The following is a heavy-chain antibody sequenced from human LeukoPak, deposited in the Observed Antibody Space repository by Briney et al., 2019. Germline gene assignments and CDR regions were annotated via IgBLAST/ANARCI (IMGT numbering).Heavy chain of an antibody. Sequence: PGRSLRLSCAASGFTFSSYGMHWVRQAPGKGLEWVAVIWFGGSNKYYADSVKGRFTISRDNSKNTLYLQMNSLRAEDTAVYYCARDTTVTRYYYYYYGMDAWGQGTTVTVSS. CDR3: ARDTTVTRYYYYYYGMDA. D-gene: IGHD4-11*01. J-gene: IGHJ6*02. CDR1: GFTFSSYG. CDR2: IWFGGSNK. V-gene: IGHV3-33*01.